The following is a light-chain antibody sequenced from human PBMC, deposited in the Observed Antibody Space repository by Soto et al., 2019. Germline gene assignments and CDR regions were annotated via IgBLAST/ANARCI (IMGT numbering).Light chain of an antibody. CDR3: QQGSNWPIT. V-gene: IGKV3-11*01. CDR1: QSVSSY. J-gene: IGKJ5*01. Sequence: EIVLTQSPATLSLSPGERATLSCRASQSVSSYLAWYQQKPGQAPRLLIYDASRRATGIPARFSGSGSGTDFTVTISSLEPEDFAVYYCQQGSNWPITLGQGTRLEIK. CDR2: DAS.